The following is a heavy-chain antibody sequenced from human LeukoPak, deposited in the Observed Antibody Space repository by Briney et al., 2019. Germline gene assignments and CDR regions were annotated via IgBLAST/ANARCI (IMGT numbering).Heavy chain of an antibody. CDR1: GFTFSSYG. CDR3: ARPDGTYAFDI. D-gene: IGHD5-24*01. J-gene: IGHJ3*02. Sequence: GGSLRLSCAASGFTFSSYGMHWVRQAPGKGLEWVAVIWYDGSNKYYADSVKGRFTTSGDNSKNTLYLQMISLRAEDTAVYYCARPDGTYAFDIWGQGTMVTVSS. CDR2: IWYDGSNK. V-gene: IGHV3-33*01.